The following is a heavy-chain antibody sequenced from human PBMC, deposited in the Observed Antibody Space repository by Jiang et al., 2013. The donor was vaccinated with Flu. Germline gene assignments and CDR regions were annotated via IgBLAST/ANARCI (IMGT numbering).Heavy chain of an antibody. Sequence: SCGASGFNYNTHAMHWVRQAPGKGLEWVAMIWNDGSHQYYVDSVKGRFTISRDNSLNLLYLQMNSLQVEDTALYYCARDPPGSGWSFDCWGQGTLVTVSS. CDR1: GFNYNTHA. J-gene: IGHJ4*02. V-gene: IGHV3-33*01. D-gene: IGHD6-19*01. CDR3: ARDPPGSGWSFDC. CDR2: IWNDGSHQ.